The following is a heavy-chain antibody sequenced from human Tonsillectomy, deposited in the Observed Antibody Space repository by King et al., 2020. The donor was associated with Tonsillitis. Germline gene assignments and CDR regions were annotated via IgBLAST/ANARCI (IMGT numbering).Heavy chain of an antibody. CDR1: GGSISSYY. CDR2: IYYSGNT. Sequence: QLQESGPGLVKPSETLSLTCTVSGGSISSYYWSWIRQPPGKGLEWFGYIYYSGNTNYNPSIKSRLTISVDTSKNQFALKLRSVTAADTAEYYCARLPSSDDNYWVQGTLVTVSS. J-gene: IGHJ4*02. V-gene: IGHV4-59*08. D-gene: IGHD3-22*01. CDR3: ARLPSSDDNY.